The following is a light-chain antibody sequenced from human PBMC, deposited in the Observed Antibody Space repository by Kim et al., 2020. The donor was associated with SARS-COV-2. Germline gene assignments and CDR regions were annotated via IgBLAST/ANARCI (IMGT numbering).Light chain of an antibody. J-gene: IGLJ3*02. Sequence: GKRVTISCSGSSSNIGSNTVNWYQQLPGSSPKLLIYSSNQRPSGVPDRVSGSKSGTSASLAISGLQSDDEATYYCAAWDDSLNGRVFGGGTKVTVL. CDR3: AAWDDSLNGRV. CDR1: SSNIGSNT. CDR2: SSN. V-gene: IGLV1-44*01.